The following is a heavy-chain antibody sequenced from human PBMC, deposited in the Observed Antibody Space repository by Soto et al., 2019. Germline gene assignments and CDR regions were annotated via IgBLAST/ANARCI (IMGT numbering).Heavy chain of an antibody. Sequence: QVQLVQSGAEVKKPGASAKVSYKASGYTFTSYGISWVRQVPGQGLEWMGWISGYNGKTNYAQRFQDRVIMTTDTSTNTGYMEVRSLRSDDTAVYYCARASAGGVGTTSYWGQGTLVTVSS. V-gene: IGHV1-18*01. J-gene: IGHJ4*02. D-gene: IGHD3-3*01. CDR1: GYTFTSYG. CDR2: ISGYNGKT. CDR3: ARASAGGVGTTSY.